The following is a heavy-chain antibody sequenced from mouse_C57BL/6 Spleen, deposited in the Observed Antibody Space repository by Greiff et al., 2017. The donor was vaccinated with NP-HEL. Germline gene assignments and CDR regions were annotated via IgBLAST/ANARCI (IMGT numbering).Heavy chain of an antibody. CDR2: IDPSDSYT. V-gene: IGHV1-50*01. Sequence: QVQLQQPGAELVKPGASVKLSCKASGYTFTSYWMQWVKQRPGQGLEWIGEIDPSDSYTNYNQKFKGKATLTVDTSSSTAYMQLSSLTSEDSAVYYCARSAPFDVWGTGTTVTVSS. CDR1: GYTFTSYW. CDR3: ARSAPFDV. J-gene: IGHJ1*03.